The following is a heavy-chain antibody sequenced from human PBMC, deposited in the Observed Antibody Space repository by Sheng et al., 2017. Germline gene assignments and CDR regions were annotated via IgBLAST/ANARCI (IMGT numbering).Heavy chain of an antibody. D-gene: IGHD6-13*01. CDR1: GGSISRGSYY. CDR2: IYHSGSI. Sequence: QLQLQESGPGLVKPSETLSLTCTVSGGSISRGSYYWGWIRQPPGEGLEWIGNIYHSGSIYYNPSLKSRVTISVDTSKNQFSLKLSSVTAADTAVYYCTRGGYSSSWYRWIDYWGQGNPGHRLL. V-gene: IGHV4-39*07. CDR3: TRGGYSSSWYRWIDY. J-gene: IGHJ4*02.